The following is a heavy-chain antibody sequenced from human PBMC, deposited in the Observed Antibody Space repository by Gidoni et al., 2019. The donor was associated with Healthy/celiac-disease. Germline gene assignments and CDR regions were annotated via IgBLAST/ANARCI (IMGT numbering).Heavy chain of an antibody. CDR1: GGSISSSSYY. J-gene: IGHJ4*02. Sequence: QLQLQESGPGLVNPSETLSLTCTVSGGSISSSSYYWGWIRQPPGKGLEWIGSIYYSGSTYYNPSLKSRVTISVDTAKNQFSLKLSSVTAADTAVYYCARAGIVGATRNFDYWGQGTLVTVSS. CDR2: IYYSGST. D-gene: IGHD1-26*01. V-gene: IGHV4-39*01. CDR3: ARAGIVGATRNFDY.